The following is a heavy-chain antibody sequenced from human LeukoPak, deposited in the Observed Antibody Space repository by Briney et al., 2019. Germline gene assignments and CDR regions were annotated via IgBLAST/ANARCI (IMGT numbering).Heavy chain of an antibody. CDR2: INHSGST. CDR3: ARHGWHAWYFDL. D-gene: IGHD6-19*01. CDR1: GGSFSGYY. J-gene: IGHJ2*01. Sequence: SETLSLTCAVYGGSFSGYYWSWIRQPPGKGLEWIGEINHSGSTNYNPSLKSRVTISVDTSKNQYSLKLSSVTAADTAVYYCARHGWHAWYFDLWGRGTLVTVSS. V-gene: IGHV4-34*01.